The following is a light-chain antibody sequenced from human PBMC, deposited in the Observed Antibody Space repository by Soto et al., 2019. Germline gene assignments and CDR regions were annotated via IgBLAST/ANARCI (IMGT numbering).Light chain of an antibody. CDR2: AAS. Sequence: AIQMTQSPSSLSASLGDRVTITCRASQAIGNDLGWYQQRPGKAPKLLIYAASTLQSGVPSTFSGSGSGTEFTLTISSLQPDDFATYYCLQDYDKPWTFGQGTKVEIK. CDR1: QAIGND. CDR3: LQDYDKPWT. J-gene: IGKJ1*01. V-gene: IGKV1-6*01.